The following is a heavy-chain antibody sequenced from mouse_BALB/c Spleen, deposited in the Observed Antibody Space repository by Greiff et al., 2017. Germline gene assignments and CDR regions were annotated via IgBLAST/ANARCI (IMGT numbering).Heavy chain of an antibody. J-gene: IGHJ4*01. V-gene: IGHV5-9*02. CDR2: ISSGGSYT. CDR3: ARGRAYYGNYDAMDY. CDR1: GFTFSSYA. Sequence: EVKLVESGGGLVKPGGSLKLSCAASGFTFSSYAMSWVRQTPEKRLEWVATISSGGSYTYYPDSVKGRFTISRDNARNILYLQMSSLRSEDTAMYYCARGRAYYGNYDAMDYWGQGTSVTVSS. D-gene: IGHD2-10*01.